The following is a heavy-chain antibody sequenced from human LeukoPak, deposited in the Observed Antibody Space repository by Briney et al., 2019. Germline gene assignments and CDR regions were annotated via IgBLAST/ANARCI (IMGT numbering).Heavy chain of an antibody. CDR3: ATRVVPAAIWYFDL. CDR2: IYYSGST. V-gene: IGHV4-59*08. D-gene: IGHD2-2*02. Sequence: PSETLSLTCTVSGGSISSYYRSWIRQPPGKGLEWIGYIYYSGSTNYNPSLKSRVTISVDTSKNQFSLKLSSVTAADTAVYYCATRVVPAAIWYFDLWGRGTLVTVSS. CDR1: GGSISSYY. J-gene: IGHJ2*01.